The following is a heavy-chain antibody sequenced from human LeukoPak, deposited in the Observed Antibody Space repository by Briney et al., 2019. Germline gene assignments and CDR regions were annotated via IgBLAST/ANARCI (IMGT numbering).Heavy chain of an antibody. Sequence: GASVKVSCKASGGTFSSYAISWVRQAPGQGLEWMGGIIPIFGTANYAQKFQDRVTITADKSTSTAYMELSSLRSEDTAVYYCARGGDDGIDYGATVRYYYYMDVWGKGTTVTISS. CDR1: GGTFSSYA. CDR2: IIPIFGTA. D-gene: IGHD4-17*01. CDR3: ARGGDDGIDYGATVRYYYYMDV. J-gene: IGHJ6*03. V-gene: IGHV1-69*06.